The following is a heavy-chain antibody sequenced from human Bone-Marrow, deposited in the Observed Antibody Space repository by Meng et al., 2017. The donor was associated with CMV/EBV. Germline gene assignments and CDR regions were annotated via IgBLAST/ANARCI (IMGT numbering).Heavy chain of an antibody. V-gene: IGHV3-74*01. D-gene: IGHD1-26*01. CDR2: INSDGSST. Sequence: GGSLRLSCAASGFTFSSYWMYWVRQAPGKGLVWVSRINSDGSSTSYADSVKGRFTISRDNAKNTLYLQMNSLRAEDTAVYYCARGGSYSHDAFEIWGQGTMVTVSS. CDR1: GFTFSSYW. J-gene: IGHJ3*02. CDR3: ARGGSYSHDAFEI.